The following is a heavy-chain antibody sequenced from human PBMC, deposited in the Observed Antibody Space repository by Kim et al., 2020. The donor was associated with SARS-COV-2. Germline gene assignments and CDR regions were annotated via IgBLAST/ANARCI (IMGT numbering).Heavy chain of an antibody. CDR2: ISSNGGST. Sequence: GGSLRLSCSASGFTFSSYAMHWVRQAPGKGLEYVSAISSNGGSTYYADSVKGRFTISRDNSKNTLYLQMSSLRAEDTAVYYCVKDGSYLPRVFDYWGQGTLVTVSS. CDR3: VKDGSYLPRVFDY. CDR1: GFTFSSYA. D-gene: IGHD1-26*01. V-gene: IGHV3-64D*09. J-gene: IGHJ4*02.